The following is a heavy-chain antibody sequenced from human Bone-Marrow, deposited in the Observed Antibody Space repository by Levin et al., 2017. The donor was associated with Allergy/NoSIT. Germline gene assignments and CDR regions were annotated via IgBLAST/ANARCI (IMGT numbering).Heavy chain of an antibody. Sequence: SLTTYGVGVGWIRQPPGKALEWLALIYWDDDKRFSPSLKSRLTITKDTTKNHIVLTMTNMDPVDTATYYCAHGAYNDTVGYYYAEYFQYWGQGTLVTVSS. CDR3: AHGAYNDTVGYYYAEYFQY. J-gene: IGHJ1*01. D-gene: IGHD3-22*01. CDR2: IYWDDDK. CDR1: SLTTYGVG. V-gene: IGHV2-5*02.